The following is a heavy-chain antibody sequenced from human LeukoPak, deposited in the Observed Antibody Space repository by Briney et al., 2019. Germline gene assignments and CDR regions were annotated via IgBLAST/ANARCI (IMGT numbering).Heavy chain of an antibody. D-gene: IGHD3-10*01. CDR2: ISSSGSPI. Sequence: PGGSLRLSCAASGFTFSTYEMNWVRQAPGRGLECVSYISSSGSPIHYAHSVKGRFTVSRDNAKNSLYLQMNSLRAEDTAVYYCARDTRYSYGSGSYTMFDYWGQGTLVAVSS. CDR3: ARDTRYSYGSGSYTMFDY. V-gene: IGHV3-48*03. CDR1: GFTFSTYE. J-gene: IGHJ4*02.